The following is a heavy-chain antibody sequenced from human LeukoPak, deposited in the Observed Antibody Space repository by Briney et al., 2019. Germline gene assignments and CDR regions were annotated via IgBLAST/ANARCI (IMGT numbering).Heavy chain of an antibody. CDR2: ISWNSGSI. CDR1: GFTFDDYA. J-gene: IGHJ4*02. CDR3: AKGLRYNWNDDYYFDY. V-gene: IGHV3-9*03. D-gene: IGHD1-1*01. Sequence: GGSLRLSCAASGFTFDDYAMHWVRQAPGKGLEWVSGISWNSGSIGYADSVKGRFTISRDNAKNSLYLQMNSLRPEDMALYYCAKGLRYNWNDDYYFDYWGQGTLVTVSS.